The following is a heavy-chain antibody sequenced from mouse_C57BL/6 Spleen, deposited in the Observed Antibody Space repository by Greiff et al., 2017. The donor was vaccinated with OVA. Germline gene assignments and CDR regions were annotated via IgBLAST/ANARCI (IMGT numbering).Heavy chain of an antibody. CDR1: GYTFTSYW. J-gene: IGHJ4*01. CDR3: ARYYYGSSYNYYAMDY. Sequence: VKLQQPGAELVMPGASVKLSCKASGYTFTSYWMHWVKQRPGQGLEWIGEIDPSDSYTNYNHKFKGKSTLPVDKSSRTAYMQLSSLTSEDSAVYYGARYYYGSSYNYYAMDYWGQGTSVTVSS. D-gene: IGHD1-1*01. V-gene: IGHV1-69*01. CDR2: IDPSDSYT.